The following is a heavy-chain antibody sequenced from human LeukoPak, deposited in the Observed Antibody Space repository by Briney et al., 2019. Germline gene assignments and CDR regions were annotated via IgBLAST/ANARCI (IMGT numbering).Heavy chain of an antibody. D-gene: IGHD3-10*01. J-gene: IGHJ6*03. CDR2: IYSCERP. V-gene: IGHV4-61*02. CDR1: GRSISIGSYY. CDR3: ARALRYYYGSGSRRETTGYYYMDV. Sequence: SATESLTCTGSGRSISIGSYYGSWIRQPAGKGREWIWWIYSCERPNYLPSLKSRVSISVDPSKHQFSLQLSSVTAADTAVYYCARALRYYYGSGSRRETTGYYYMDVWRKGTT.